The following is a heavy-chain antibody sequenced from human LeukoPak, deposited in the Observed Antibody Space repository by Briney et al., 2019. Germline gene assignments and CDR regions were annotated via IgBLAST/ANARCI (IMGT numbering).Heavy chain of an antibody. Sequence: GRSLRLSCAASGFTFSSYGMHWVRQAPGKGLEWVAVISYDGSNKYYADSVKGRFTISRDNSKNTLYLQMNSLRAEDTAVYYCARGDYSNRAGGYYGMDVWGQGTTVTVSS. V-gene: IGHV3-30*03. CDR1: GFTFSSYG. D-gene: IGHD4-11*01. J-gene: IGHJ6*02. CDR2: ISYDGSNK. CDR3: ARGDYSNRAGGYYGMDV.